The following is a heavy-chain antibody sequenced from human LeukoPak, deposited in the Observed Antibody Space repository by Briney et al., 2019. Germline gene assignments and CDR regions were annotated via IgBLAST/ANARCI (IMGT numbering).Heavy chain of an antibody. J-gene: IGHJ4*02. D-gene: IGHD6-13*01. CDR1: GFTFSSYS. CDR2: ISSSSSYI. CDR3: ARETAAAGLFDY. V-gene: IGHV3-21*01. Sequence: GGSLRLSCAASGFTFSSYSMNWVRQAPGKGLEWVASISSSSSYIYYADSLKGRFTISRDNAKNSLYLQMNSLRAEDTAVYYCARETAAAGLFDYWGQGTLVTVSS.